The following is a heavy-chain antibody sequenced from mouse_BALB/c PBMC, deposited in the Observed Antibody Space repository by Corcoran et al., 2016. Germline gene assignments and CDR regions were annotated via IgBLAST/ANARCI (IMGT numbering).Heavy chain of an antibody. CDR2: IYWDDDK. CDR3: ARRFDEGYRYFDV. V-gene: IGHV8-12*01. J-gene: IGHJ1*01. CDR1: GFSLSTSGMG. D-gene: IGHD2-3*01. Sequence: QVTLKESGPGILQPSQTLSLTCSFSGFSLSTSGMGVSWIRQPSGKGLEWLAHIYWDDDKRYNQSLKRRLTSSKDTSSNQVFLKITSVDTADTATYYCARRFDEGYRYFDVWGAGTTVTVSS.